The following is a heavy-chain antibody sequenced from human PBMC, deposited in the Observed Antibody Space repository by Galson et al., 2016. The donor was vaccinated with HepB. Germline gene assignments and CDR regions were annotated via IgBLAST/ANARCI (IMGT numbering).Heavy chain of an antibody. V-gene: IGHV3-30*03. D-gene: IGHD2-2*01. J-gene: IGHJ3*01. CDR2: ILFDGRNT. Sequence: SLRLSCAASGFAVSTNYMNWVRQAPGKGLEWVAVILFDGRNTYYGDSVRGRFTISRDNSKNTVYLQMNSLRAEDTALYYCASNLDPAAIMPAFDLWGQGTMVTVSS. CDR3: ASNLDPAAIMPAFDL. CDR1: GFAVSTNY.